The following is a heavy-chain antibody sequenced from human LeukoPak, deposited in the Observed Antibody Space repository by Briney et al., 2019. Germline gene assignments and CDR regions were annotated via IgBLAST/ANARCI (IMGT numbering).Heavy chain of an antibody. CDR1: GYTVSSNY. V-gene: IGHV3-53*01. J-gene: IGHJ4*02. D-gene: IGHD5-18*01. Sequence: GGSLGLSCAASGYTVSSNYMSWVRQAPGKGLEWVSVTYSGGSTYYADSVKGRFTISRDNSKNTLYLQMNSLRAEDTAVYYCARGRYGFDYWGQGTLVTVSS. CDR2: TYSGGST. CDR3: ARGRYGFDY.